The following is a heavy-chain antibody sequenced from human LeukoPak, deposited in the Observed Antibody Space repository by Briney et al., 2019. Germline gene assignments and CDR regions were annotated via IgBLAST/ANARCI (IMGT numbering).Heavy chain of an antibody. CDR1: GGSISSYY. Sequence: SETLSLTCTVSGGSISSYYWSWIRQPPGKGLEWIGYIYYSGSTNYNPSLKSRVTISVDTSKNQFSLKLSSVTAADTAVYYRARGVVTIFGVVIPHRFDPWGQGTLVTVSS. D-gene: IGHD3-3*01. CDR2: IYYSGST. J-gene: IGHJ5*02. V-gene: IGHV4-59*01. CDR3: ARGVVTIFGVVIPHRFDP.